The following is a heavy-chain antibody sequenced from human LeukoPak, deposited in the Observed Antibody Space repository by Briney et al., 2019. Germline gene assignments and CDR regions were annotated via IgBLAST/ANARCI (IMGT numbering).Heavy chain of an antibody. CDR1: GGSISSSSYY. J-gene: IGHJ3*01. Sequence: SETLSLTCTVSGGSISSSSYYWGWIRQPPGKGLEWIGSIYYSGSTYYNPSLKSRVTISVDTSKNQFSLKLSSVTAADTAVYYCARSIAVAGTWDQLDAFD. D-gene: IGHD6-19*01. V-gene: IGHV4-39*07. CDR3: ARSIAVAGTWDQLDAFD. CDR2: IYYSGST.